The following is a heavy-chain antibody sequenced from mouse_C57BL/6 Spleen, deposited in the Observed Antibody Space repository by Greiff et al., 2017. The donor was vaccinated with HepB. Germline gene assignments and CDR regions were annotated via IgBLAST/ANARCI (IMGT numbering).Heavy chain of an antibody. CDR1: GFTFSSYA. CDR2: ISDGGSYT. CDR3: ARDYYGRRGYFDY. J-gene: IGHJ2*01. D-gene: IGHD1-1*01. Sequence: EVKLMESGGGLVKPGGSLKLSCAASGFTFSSYAMSWVRQTPEKRLEWVATISDGGSYTYYPDNVKGRFTISRDNAKNNLYLQMSHLKSEDTAMYYCARDYYGRRGYFDYWGQGTTLTVSS. V-gene: IGHV5-4*01.